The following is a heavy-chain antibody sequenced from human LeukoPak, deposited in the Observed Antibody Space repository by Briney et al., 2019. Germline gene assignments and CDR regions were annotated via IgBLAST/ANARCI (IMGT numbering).Heavy chain of an antibody. CDR2: INHSGST. D-gene: IGHD6-13*01. J-gene: IGHJ4*02. Sequence: SETLSLTCAVYGGSFSGYYWSWIRQPPGKGLEWIGEINHSGSTNYNPSLKSRVTISVDTSKNQFSLKLSSVTAADTAVYYCARSGRSRYSSSWYYFDYWGQGTLVTVSS. CDR3: ARSGRSRYSSSWYYFDY. CDR1: GGSFSGYY. V-gene: IGHV4-34*01.